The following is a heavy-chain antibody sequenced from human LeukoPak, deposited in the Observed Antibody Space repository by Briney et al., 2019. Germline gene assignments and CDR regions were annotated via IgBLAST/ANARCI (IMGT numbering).Heavy chain of an antibody. CDR2: ISYDGSNK. D-gene: IGHD6-19*01. V-gene: IGHV3-30*18. J-gene: IGHJ4*02. CDR3: AKDGYTSAVTSHFDY. Sequence: GRSLRLSCAASGFTFSSYGMHWVRQAPGKGLEWVAVISYDGSNKYYADSVKGRFTISRDNSKNTLYLQMNSLRAEDTAVYYCAKDGYTSAVTSHFDYRGQGTLVTVSS. CDR1: GFTFSSYG.